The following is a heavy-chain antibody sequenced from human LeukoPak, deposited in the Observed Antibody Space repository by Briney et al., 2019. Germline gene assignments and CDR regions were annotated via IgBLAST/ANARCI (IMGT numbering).Heavy chain of an antibody. D-gene: IGHD5-18*01. J-gene: IGHJ4*02. CDR2: IKQDGSVE. Sequence: PGGSLRLSCVASGFTFENYWMSWVRQAPGKGPEWVANIKQDGSVEHYMDSVKGRFTISRDNAKNSLILQINSLRAEDTAVYYCARWAGVTDYWGQGTLVTVSS. CDR1: GFTFENYW. CDR3: ARWAGVTDY. V-gene: IGHV3-7*01.